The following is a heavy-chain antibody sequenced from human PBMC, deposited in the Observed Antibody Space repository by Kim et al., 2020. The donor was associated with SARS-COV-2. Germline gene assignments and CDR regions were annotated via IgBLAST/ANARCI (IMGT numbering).Heavy chain of an antibody. Sequence: GGSLRLSCAASGFTFSSYWMSWVRQAPGKGLEWVANIKQDGSEKYYVDSVKGRFTISRYNAKNSLYLQMNSLRAEDTAVYYCARGSGWYEGVFDYWGQGTLVTVSS. J-gene: IGHJ4*02. CDR1: GFTFSSYW. CDR3: ARGSGWYEGVFDY. D-gene: IGHD6-19*01. CDR2: IKQDGSEK. V-gene: IGHV3-7*03.